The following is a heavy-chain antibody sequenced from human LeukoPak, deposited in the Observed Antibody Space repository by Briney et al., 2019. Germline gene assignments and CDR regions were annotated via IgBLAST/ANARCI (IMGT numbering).Heavy chain of an antibody. CDR1: GFTFSGYS. D-gene: IGHD2-2*01. V-gene: IGHV3-21*01. CDR2: ISSSSSYI. CDR3: AREYCSSTSCYLDP. Sequence: GGSLRLSCAASGFTFSGYSMNWVRQAPGKGLEWVSSISSSSSYIYYADSVKGRFTISRDNAKNSLYLQMNSLRAEDTAVYYCAREYCSSTSCYLDPWGQGTLVTVSS. J-gene: IGHJ5*02.